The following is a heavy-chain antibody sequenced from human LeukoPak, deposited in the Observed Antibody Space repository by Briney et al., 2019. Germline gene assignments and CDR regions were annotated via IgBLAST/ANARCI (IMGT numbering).Heavy chain of an antibody. CDR1: GFTFSSYA. CDR3: AKWPGAATPKFHH. D-gene: IGHD1-26*01. V-gene: IGHV3-23*01. CDR2: ISASGHAT. Sequence: GGSLRLSCAASGFTFSSYAMSWVRQAPGKGLEAPGKGLEGVSTISASGHATYYPDSVRGRFTISRDHSKSTLHLQMDSLRAEDSALYYCAKWPGAATPKFHHWGQGTLVTVSS. J-gene: IGHJ4*02.